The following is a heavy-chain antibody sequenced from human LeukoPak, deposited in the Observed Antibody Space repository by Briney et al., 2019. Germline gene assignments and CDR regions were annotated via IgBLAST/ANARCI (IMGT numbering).Heavy chain of an antibody. CDR2: IIPILGIA. V-gene: IGHV1-69*04. CDR3: ARSYYYDSSGSLNWFDP. D-gene: IGHD3-22*01. Sequence: ASVTVSCKASGGTFSSYAISWVRQAPGQGLEWMGRIIPILGIANYAQKFQGRVTITADKSTSTAYMELSSLRSEDTAVYYCARSYYYDSSGSLNWFDPWGQGTLVTVSS. J-gene: IGHJ5*02. CDR1: GGTFSSYA.